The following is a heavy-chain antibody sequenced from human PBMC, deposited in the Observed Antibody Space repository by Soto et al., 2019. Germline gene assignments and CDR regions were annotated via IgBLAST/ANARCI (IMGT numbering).Heavy chain of an antibody. V-gene: IGHV1-18*01. CDR1: GYTFTRYG. CDR2: ISAYNGNT. D-gene: IGHD3-9*01. CDR3: PRPLPTRNDILTGYPPFDY. Sequence: ASVKVSCKASGYTFTRYGISWVRQAPGQGLEWMGWISAYNGNTNYAQKLQSRVTMTTDTSTSTAYMELSSLRSEDTAVYFCPRPLPTRNDILTGYPPFDYWGQATLVT. J-gene: IGHJ4*02.